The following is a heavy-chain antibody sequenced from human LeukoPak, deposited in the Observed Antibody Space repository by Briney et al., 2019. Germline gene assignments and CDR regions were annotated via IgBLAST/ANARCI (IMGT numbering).Heavy chain of an antibody. CDR3: TSSEMRGVYVRDY. J-gene: IGHJ4*02. CDR1: GFTFSSYS. V-gene: IGHV3-21*01. D-gene: IGHD3-10*01. CDR2: ISSSSSYI. Sequence: GGSLRLSCAASGFTFSSYSMNWVRQAPGKGLEWVSSISSSSSYIYYADSVKGRFTISRDNAKNSLYLQMNSLRAEDTAVYYCTSSEMRGVYVRDYWGQGTLVTVSS.